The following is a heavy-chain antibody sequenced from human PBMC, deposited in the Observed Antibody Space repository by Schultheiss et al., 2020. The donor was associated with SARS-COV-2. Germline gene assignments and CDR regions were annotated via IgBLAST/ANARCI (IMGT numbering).Heavy chain of an antibody. D-gene: IGHD5-18*01. CDR3: ARVPNGIQLWLPYYFDY. CDR2: INPNSGGT. V-gene: IGHV1-2*02. CDR1: GYTFTGYY. J-gene: IGHJ4*02. Sequence: ASVKVSCKASGYTFTGYYMHWVRQAPGQGLEWMGWINPNSGGTNYAQKFQGRVTMTRDTSISTAYMELSRLRSDDTAVYYCARVPNGIQLWLPYYFDYWGQGTLVTVSS.